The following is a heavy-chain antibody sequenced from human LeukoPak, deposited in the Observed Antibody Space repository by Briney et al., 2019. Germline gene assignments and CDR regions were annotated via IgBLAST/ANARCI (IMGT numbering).Heavy chain of an antibody. CDR1: GFTFSSYA. CDR3: ARDLLGYCSSTSCWGGFDY. V-gene: IGHV3-30*04. Sequence: PGGSLRLSCAASGFTFSSYAMHWVRQAPGKELEWVAVISYDGSNKYYADSVKGRFTISRDNSKNTLYLQMNSLRAEDTAVYYCARDLLGYCSSTSCWGGFDYWGQGTLVTVSS. CDR2: ISYDGSNK. D-gene: IGHD2-2*01. J-gene: IGHJ4*02.